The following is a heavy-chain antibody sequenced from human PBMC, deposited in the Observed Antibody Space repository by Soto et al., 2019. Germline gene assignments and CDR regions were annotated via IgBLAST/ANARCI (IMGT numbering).Heavy chain of an antibody. CDR1: GFTFDDYA. CDR3: AKGLPDDYYYGMDV. D-gene: IGHD2-2*01. J-gene: IGHJ6*02. V-gene: IGHV3-9*01. CDR2: INWNSGSI. Sequence: EVPLVESGGGLVQPGRSLRLSCAASGFTFDDYAMHWVRQAPGKGLEWVSGINWNSGSIGYADSVEGRFTISRDNAKSFLYMPMNSLRAEDTALYYCAKGLPDDYYYGMDVWGQGTTVTVSS.